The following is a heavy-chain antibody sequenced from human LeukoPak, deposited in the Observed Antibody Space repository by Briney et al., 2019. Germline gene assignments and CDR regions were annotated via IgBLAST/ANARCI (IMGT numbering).Heavy chain of an antibody. J-gene: IGHJ4*02. CDR3: AASLWFGIYPDY. CDR2: IYYSGST. D-gene: IGHD3-10*01. Sequence: SETLSLTCTVSGDSISSYYWSWIRQPPGKGLEWIGYIYYSGSTNYNPSLKSRVTISVDTSKNHLSLSLNSVTAADTAVYYCAASLWFGIYPDYWGQGSLVTVSS. V-gene: IGHV4-59*12. CDR1: GDSISSYY.